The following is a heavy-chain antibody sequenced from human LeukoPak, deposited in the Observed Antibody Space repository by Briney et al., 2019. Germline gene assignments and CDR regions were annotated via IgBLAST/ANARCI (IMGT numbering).Heavy chain of an antibody. CDR2: ISGSGGST. CDR1: GFTFSNYA. CDR3: ATDEGYSTGYYGVDS. J-gene: IGHJ4*02. D-gene: IGHD3-22*01. Sequence: PGGSLRLSCAASGFTFSNYAMSWVRQAPGQGLEWLSAISGSGGSTFYEDSVKGRFTISRDKSMKKLYLQMSSLRADDTAVYYCATDEGYSTGYYGVDSWGQGTLVTVSS. V-gene: IGHV3-23*01.